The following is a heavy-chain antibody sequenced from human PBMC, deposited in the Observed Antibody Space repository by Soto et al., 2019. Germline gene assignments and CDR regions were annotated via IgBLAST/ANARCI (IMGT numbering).Heavy chain of an antibody. V-gene: IGHV1-69*13. CDR3: ARLVYGSGSFRSGG. J-gene: IGHJ4*02. Sequence: SVKVSCKASGGTFSSYAISWVRQAPGQGLECMGGIIPIVGTANYAQKFQGRVTITAXXXXSXXXMXLXXLRXEXTAVYYCARLVYGSGSFRSGGWGQGTLVTVSS. CDR1: GGTFSSYA. CDR2: IIPIVGTA. D-gene: IGHD3-10*01.